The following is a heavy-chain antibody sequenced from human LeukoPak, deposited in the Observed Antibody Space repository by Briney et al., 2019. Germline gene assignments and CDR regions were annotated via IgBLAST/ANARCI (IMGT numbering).Heavy chain of an antibody. Sequence: GGSLRLSCAASGFTFSDYYMSWTRLAPGKGLEWVSYISSSGSTIYYADSVKGRFTISRDNAKNSLYLQMDSLRAEDTAVYYCASAGYSSSWYALGWGQGTLVTVSS. V-gene: IGHV3-11*01. CDR1: GFTFSDYY. CDR3: ASAGYSSSWYALG. CDR2: ISSSGSTI. J-gene: IGHJ4*02. D-gene: IGHD6-13*01.